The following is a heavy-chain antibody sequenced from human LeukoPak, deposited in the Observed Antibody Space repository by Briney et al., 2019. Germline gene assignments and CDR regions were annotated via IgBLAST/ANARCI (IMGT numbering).Heavy chain of an antibody. CDR2: IYYRWST. J-gene: IGHJ3*02. CDR3: ARAGQWLVPAFDI. CDR1: GGSISSYY. D-gene: IGHD6-19*01. V-gene: IGHV4-59*01. Sequence: SETLSLTCTVSGGSISSYYWSWIRQPPGKGLEWIGYIYYRWSTNYNPSLKSRDTISVDTPKSQFSLNLSSVTAVHTAVYYCARAGQWLVPAFDIWGQGTMVTVSS.